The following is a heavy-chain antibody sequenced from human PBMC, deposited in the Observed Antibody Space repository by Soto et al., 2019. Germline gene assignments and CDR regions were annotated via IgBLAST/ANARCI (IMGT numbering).Heavy chain of an antibody. CDR2: INPSDGRP. J-gene: IGHJ4*02. CDR1: GFTLTTYY. CDR3: ARLGPYRTYESQDY. Sequence: ASVKVSCKASGFTLTTYYMHWVRQAPGQGLEWMGIINPSDGRPSYAQKLQGRITMTRDTSTSTVHMELSSLRAEDTAVYYCARLGPYRTYESQDYWGQGTLVTVSS. V-gene: IGHV1-46*04. D-gene: IGHD1-26*01.